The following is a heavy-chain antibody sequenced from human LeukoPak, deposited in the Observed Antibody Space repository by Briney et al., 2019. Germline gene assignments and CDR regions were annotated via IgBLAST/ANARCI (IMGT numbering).Heavy chain of an antibody. CDR2: INPNSGGT. Sequence: ASVKVSCKASGYTFTGYYMHWLRQAPGQGLEWMGWINPNSGGTNYAQKFQGRVTMTRDTSISTAYMELSRLRSDDTAVYYCARVRVAWVAAAGNDYWGQGTLVTVSS. CDR3: ARVRVAWVAAAGNDY. V-gene: IGHV1-2*02. CDR1: GYTFTGYY. D-gene: IGHD6-13*01. J-gene: IGHJ4*02.